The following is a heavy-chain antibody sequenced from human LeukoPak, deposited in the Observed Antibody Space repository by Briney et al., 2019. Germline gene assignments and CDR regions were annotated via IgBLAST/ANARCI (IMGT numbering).Heavy chain of an antibody. CDR2: INHSGST. Sequence: PSETLSLTCAVYGGSFSGYYWSWIRQPPGKGLEWIGEINHSGSTNYNPSLKSRVTISVVTSKNQFSLKLSSVTAADTAVYYCARGRGCSGGSCQGWFDPWGQGTLVTVSS. CDR1: GGSFSGYY. V-gene: IGHV4-34*01. CDR3: ARGRGCSGGSCQGWFDP. D-gene: IGHD2-15*01. J-gene: IGHJ5*02.